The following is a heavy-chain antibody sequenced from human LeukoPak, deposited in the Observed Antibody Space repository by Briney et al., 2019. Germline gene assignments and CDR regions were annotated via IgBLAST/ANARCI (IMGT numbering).Heavy chain of an antibody. CDR1: GGSISIYD. CDR2: IYYSGST. Sequence: SETLSLTCTVSGGSISIYDWSWIRQPPGKGLEWIGYIYYSGSTNYNPSLKSRVTISVDTSKNQFSLKLSSVTAADTAVYYCARDGGRLRPFDYWGQGTLVTVSS. D-gene: IGHD4-17*01. CDR3: ARDGGRLRPFDY. J-gene: IGHJ4*02. V-gene: IGHV4-59*01.